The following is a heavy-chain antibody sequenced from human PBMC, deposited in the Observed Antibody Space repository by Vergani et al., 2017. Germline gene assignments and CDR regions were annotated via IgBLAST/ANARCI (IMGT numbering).Heavy chain of an antibody. CDR3: ARARKFRFGVVWENWFDP. CDR1: GFTFSNYW. D-gene: IGHD3-3*01. J-gene: IGHJ5*02. V-gene: IGHV3-7*01. Sequence: EVQLVESGGGLVQPGGSLRLSCAASGFTFSNYWMDWVRQAPGKGLEWVANIKQDGSEKFYVDSVKGRFTISRDNAKNSVYLQMNSLRAEDTAVYYCARARKFRFGVVWENWFDPWGQGTLVTVSS. CDR2: IKQDGSEK.